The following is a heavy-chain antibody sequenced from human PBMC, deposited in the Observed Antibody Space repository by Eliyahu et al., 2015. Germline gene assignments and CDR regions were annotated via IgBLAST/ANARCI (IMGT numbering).Heavy chain of an antibody. CDR1: GXTFTSYG. D-gene: IGHD2-2*01. CDR2: ISAYNGNT. CDR3: ARDRGRACSSTSCSSYLFDY. Sequence: QVQLVQSGAEVKKPGASVXVSCXASGXTFTSYGXSWVRQXPGQGFEWMGXISAYNGNTNYAQKLQGRVTMTTDTSTSTAYMELRSLRSDDTAVYYCARDRGRACSSTSCSSYLFDYWGQGTLVTVSS. J-gene: IGHJ4*02. V-gene: IGHV1-18*01.